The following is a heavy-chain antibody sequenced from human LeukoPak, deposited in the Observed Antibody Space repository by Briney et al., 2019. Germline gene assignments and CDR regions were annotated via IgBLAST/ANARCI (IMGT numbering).Heavy chain of an antibody. Sequence: PGGSLRLSCAASGFTFSSYALSWVRQAPGKGLEWVSAISGSGGNTFYADSVLGRFSISRDNSNYMLYLQMNSLRAEDTAVYFCAKELIWRYFHYWGQGTLVTVSS. V-gene: IGHV3-23*01. D-gene: IGHD2-8*01. CDR1: GFTFSSYA. J-gene: IGHJ1*01. CDR3: AKELIWRYFHY. CDR2: ISGSGGNT.